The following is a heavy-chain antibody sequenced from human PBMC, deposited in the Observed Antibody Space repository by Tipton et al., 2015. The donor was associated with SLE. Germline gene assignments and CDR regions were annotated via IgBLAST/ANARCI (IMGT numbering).Heavy chain of an antibody. D-gene: IGHD2-15*01. CDR2: MNPNSGNT. CDR1: GYTFTTYD. V-gene: IGHV1-8*01. CDR3: ARGCRKY. Sequence: QSGAEVKKPGASVKVSCKASGYTFTTYDINWVRQATGQGLEWMGRMNPNSGNTAYAPKFQGRLIMTRNTSISTVYMELSNLRSEDTAVYFCARGCRKYWGQGTLATVSS. J-gene: IGHJ4*02.